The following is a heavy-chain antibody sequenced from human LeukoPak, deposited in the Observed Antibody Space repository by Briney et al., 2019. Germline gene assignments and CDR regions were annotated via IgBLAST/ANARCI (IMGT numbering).Heavy chain of an antibody. CDR3: ARVAAAAGNNWFDP. D-gene: IGHD6-13*01. CDR2: INHSGST. CDR1: GGSFSGYY. J-gene: IGHJ5*02. Sequence: SETLSLTCAVYGGSFSGYYWSWIRQPPGKGLEWIGEINHSGSTNYNPSLKSRVTISVDTSKNQFSLKLNSVTAADTAVYYCARVAAAAGNNWFDPWGQGTLVTVSS. V-gene: IGHV4-34*01.